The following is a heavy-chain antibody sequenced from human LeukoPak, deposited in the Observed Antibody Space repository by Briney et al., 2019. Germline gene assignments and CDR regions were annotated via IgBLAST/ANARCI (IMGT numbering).Heavy chain of an antibody. D-gene: IGHD1-26*01. CDR1: GGTFSSYA. CDR2: IIPIFGTA. J-gene: IGHJ4*02. Sequence: GASVKVSCKASGGTFSSYAISWVRQAPGQGLEWMGGIIPIFGTANYAQKFQGRVTITTDESTSTAYMELSSLRAEDTAVYYCARDLSGSYYPYFDYWGQGTLVTVSS. CDR3: ARDLSGSYYPYFDY. V-gene: IGHV1-69*05.